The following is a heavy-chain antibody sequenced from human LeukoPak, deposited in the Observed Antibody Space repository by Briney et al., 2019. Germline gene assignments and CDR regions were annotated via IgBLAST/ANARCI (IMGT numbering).Heavy chain of an antibody. CDR2: ISVSGNT. J-gene: IGHJ4*02. V-gene: IGHV3-23*01. CDR3: AKAPVTTCSGAYCYPFDY. CDR1: GFPLSSYA. Sequence: PGGSLLLSCAASGFPLSSYAMSWVRQGPGKGLEWVSAISVSGNTYHADSVKGRFTISRDSSKNTLYLQMNSLRAGDAAVYYCAKAPVTTCSGAYCYPFDYWSQGTLVTVSS. D-gene: IGHD2-15*01.